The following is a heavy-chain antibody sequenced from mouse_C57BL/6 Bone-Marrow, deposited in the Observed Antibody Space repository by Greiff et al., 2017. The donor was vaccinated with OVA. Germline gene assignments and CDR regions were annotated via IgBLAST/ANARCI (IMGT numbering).Heavy chain of an antibody. V-gene: IGHV14-4*01. J-gene: IGHJ2*01. CDR2: IDPENGDT. CDR1: GFNIKDDY. CDR3: TTYRY. Sequence: VQLKQSGAELVRPGASVKLSCTASGFNIKDDYMHWVKERPEQGLEWIGWIDPENGDTEYASKFQGKATITAGTSSKTVYLHLSSLTSEDTAVYYCTTYRYWGQGTTLTVSS.